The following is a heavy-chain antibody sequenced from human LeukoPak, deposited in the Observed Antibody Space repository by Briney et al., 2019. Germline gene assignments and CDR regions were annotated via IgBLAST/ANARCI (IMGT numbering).Heavy chain of an antibody. Sequence: PSETLSLTCTVSGGSISSHYWSWIRQPPGKGLEWIGCISSIGSTNYNPSLKSRVTISVDTSKNQFSLKLTSVTAADTAVYFCARDPTTVTKGLDIWGQGTMVTVS. D-gene: IGHD4-17*01. V-gene: IGHV4-59*11. CDR1: GGSISSHY. CDR3: ARDPTTVTKGLDI. J-gene: IGHJ3*02. CDR2: ISSIGST.